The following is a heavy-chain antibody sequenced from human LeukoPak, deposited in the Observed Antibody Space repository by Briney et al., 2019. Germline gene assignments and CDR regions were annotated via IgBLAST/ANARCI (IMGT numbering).Heavy chain of an antibody. V-gene: IGHV4-59*11. CDR3: ARAPNTAMVPDY. Sequence: SETLSLTCTVSGGSISSHYWSWIRQPPGKGLEWIGYIYYSGSTNYNPSLKSRVTISVDTSKNQFSLKLSSVTAADTAVYYCARAPNTAMVPDYWGQGTLVTVSS. CDR1: GGSISSHY. D-gene: IGHD5-18*01. J-gene: IGHJ4*02. CDR2: IYYSGST.